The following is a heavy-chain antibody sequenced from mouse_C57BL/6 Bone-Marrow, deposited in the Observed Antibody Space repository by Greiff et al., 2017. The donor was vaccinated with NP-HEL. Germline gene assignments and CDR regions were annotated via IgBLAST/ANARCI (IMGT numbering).Heavy chain of an antibody. Sequence: QVQLQQSGPELVKPGASVKISCKASGYAFSSSWMNWVKQRPGKGLEWIGRIYPGDGDTNYNGKFKGKATLTADKSSSTAYMQLSSLTSEDSAVYFCARVYGSSYDYFDYWGQGTTLTVSS. CDR3: ARVYGSSYDYFDY. D-gene: IGHD1-1*01. CDR2: IYPGDGDT. CDR1: GYAFSSSW. V-gene: IGHV1-82*01. J-gene: IGHJ2*01.